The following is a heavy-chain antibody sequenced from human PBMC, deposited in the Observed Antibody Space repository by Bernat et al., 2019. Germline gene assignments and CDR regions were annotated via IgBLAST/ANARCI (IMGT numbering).Heavy chain of an antibody. D-gene: IGHD5-12*01. CDR2: ISYDGSNK. J-gene: IGHJ4*02. CDR1: GFTFSSYG. CDR3: AKDRTYSGYDPADYYVDY. Sequence: QVQLVESGGGVVQPGRSLRLSCAASGFTFSSYGMHWVRQAPGKGLEWVAVISYDGSNKYYADSVKGGFTSSRDNSKNTLYLQMNSLGAEDTAVYYCAKDRTYSGYDPADYYVDYWGQGTLVTVSS. V-gene: IGHV3-30*18.